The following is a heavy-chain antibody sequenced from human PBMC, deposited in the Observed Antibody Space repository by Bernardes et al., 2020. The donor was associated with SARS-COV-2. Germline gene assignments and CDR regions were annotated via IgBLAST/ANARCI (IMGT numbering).Heavy chain of an antibody. CDR2: IWYDGSRM. V-gene: IGHV3-33*01. D-gene: IGHD4-17*01. J-gene: IGHJ6*04. Sequence: GSLRLPFAASGFPFSTYGMHWVRQAPGKGLEWVAVIWYDGSRMYYGDSVKGRFTISRDNSKNTLYVQMTSLRAEDTAVYYCVRGGIYGEHYYYGLDVWGKGTTVPVSS. CDR1: GFPFSTYG. CDR3: VRGGIYGEHYYYGLDV.